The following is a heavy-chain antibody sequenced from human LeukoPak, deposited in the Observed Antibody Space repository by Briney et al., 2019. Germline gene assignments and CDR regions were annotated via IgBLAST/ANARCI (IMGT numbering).Heavy chain of an antibody. CDR1: GGSISGYY. CDR3: ARHSQLLYGRGYFQH. D-gene: IGHD2-2*02. Sequence: SETLSLTCTVSGGSISGYYWSWIRQPPGKGLEWNGYIYYSGSTYYNPSLKSRVTISVDTSKNQFSLKLSSVTAADTAVYYCARHSQLLYGRGYFQHWGQGTLVTVSS. CDR2: IYYSGST. V-gene: IGHV4-59*08. J-gene: IGHJ1*01.